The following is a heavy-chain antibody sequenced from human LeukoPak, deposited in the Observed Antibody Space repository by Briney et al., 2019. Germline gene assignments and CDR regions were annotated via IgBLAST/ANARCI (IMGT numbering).Heavy chain of an antibody. Sequence: SETLSLTCIVSGGSISSGGYCWGWIRQHPGKGLEWIGYIYYSGSTYYNTSLKSRVTISVDTSKNQFSLKLSSVTAADTAVHYCARTRFLEWLSQGPPEYYFDYWGQGTLVTVSS. CDR3: ARTRFLEWLSQGPPEYYFDY. CDR1: GGSISSGGYC. CDR2: IYYSGST. D-gene: IGHD3-3*01. V-gene: IGHV4-31*03. J-gene: IGHJ4*02.